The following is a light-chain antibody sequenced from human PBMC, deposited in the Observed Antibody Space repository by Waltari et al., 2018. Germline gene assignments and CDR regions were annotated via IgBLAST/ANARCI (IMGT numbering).Light chain of an antibody. CDR1: QSISSN. CDR2: GAS. J-gene: IGKJ1*01. CDR3: QQHNSWPRT. V-gene: IGKV3-15*01. Sequence: EIVMTQSPATLSVSPGERATLSCRPSQSISSNLAWHQQKPWQAPRLLIYGASTRATGVPARFSGSGSGTDFTLTIDSLQSEDVAVYYCQQHNSWPRTFGQGTKVEIK.